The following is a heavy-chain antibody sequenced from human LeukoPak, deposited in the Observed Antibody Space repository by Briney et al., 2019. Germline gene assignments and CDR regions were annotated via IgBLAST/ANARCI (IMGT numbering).Heavy chain of an antibody. CDR3: AKSAILEWLSVGNYMDV. CDR1: GFTFSSYG. J-gene: IGHJ6*03. D-gene: IGHD3-3*02. CDR2: IRYDGSNK. V-gene: IGHV3-30*02. Sequence: GGSLRLSCAASGFTFSSYGMHWVRQAPGKGLEWVAFIRYDGSNKYYADSVKGRFTISRDNSKNTLYLQMNSLRAEDTAVYYCAKSAILEWLSVGNYMDVWGKGTTVTVSS.